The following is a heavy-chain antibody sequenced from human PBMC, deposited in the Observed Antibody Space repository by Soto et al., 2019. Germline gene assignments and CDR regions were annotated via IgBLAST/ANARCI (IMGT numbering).Heavy chain of an antibody. D-gene: IGHD1-26*01. V-gene: IGHV3-48*03. CDR1: GFTFSSYE. CDR2: ISSSGSTI. J-gene: IGHJ3*02. CDR3: ASAPGATDAFDI. Sequence: GGSLRLSCAASGFTFSSYEMNWVRQAPGKGLEWGSYISSSGSTIYYADSVKGRFTISRDNAKNSLYLQMNSLRAEDTAVYYCASAPGATDAFDIWGQGTMVTVSS.